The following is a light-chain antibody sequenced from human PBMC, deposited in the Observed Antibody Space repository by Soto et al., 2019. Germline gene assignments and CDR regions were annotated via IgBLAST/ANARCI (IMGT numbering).Light chain of an antibody. Sequence: DFEMTQSPLSLPVTLGQPASISCRASQSLVYSDGNTYLNWFHQRPGQSPRRLIYKVSNRDSGVPDRFSGSGSGTVFTLKISRVEAEDVGVFYCMQGTHWRTFGQGTKVGIK. CDR3: MQGTHWRT. V-gene: IGKV2-30*01. CDR2: KVS. CDR1: QSLVYSDGNTY. J-gene: IGKJ1*01.